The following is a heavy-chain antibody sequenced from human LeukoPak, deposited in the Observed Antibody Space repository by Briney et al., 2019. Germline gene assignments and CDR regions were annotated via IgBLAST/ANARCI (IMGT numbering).Heavy chain of an antibody. V-gene: IGHV1-69*13. J-gene: IGHJ4*02. Sequence: ASLKLSCKASRGTFSSYATSWVRQTPGQGLEWMGGTTPIFGTANYAQKFQGRVTITADESTSTAYMELSSLRSEDTAVYYCAIAPRGYFDYGGQGTLVTVSS. CDR1: RGTFSSYA. CDR2: TTPIFGTA. D-gene: IGHD3-10*01. CDR3: AIAPRGYFDY.